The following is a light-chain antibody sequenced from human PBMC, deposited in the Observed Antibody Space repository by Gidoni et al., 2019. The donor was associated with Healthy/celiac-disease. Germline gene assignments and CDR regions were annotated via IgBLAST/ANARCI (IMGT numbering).Light chain of an antibody. CDR3: QQANSFPRT. CDR2: SAS. CDR1: QGISSW. J-gene: IGKJ5*01. V-gene: IGKV1D-12*01. Sequence: DIQMTQSPASVSASVGDRVTITCRASQGISSWLAWYQQKPGKATQLLIYSASSLQRWFPSRFSGSGSGTDFTLPISSLQPEDFATYYCQQANSFPRTFGQXTRLEIK.